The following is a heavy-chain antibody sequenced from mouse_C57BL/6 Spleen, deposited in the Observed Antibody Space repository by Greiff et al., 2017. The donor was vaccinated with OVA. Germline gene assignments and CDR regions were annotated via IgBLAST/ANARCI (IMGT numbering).Heavy chain of an antibody. V-gene: IGHV5-9*01. Sequence: EVKLVESGGGLVKPGGSLKLSCAASGFTFSSYTMSWVRQTPEKRLEWVATISGGGGNTYYPDSVKGRFTISRDNAKNTLYLQMSSLRSEDTALYYCARQGDYDEGGYAMDYWGQGTSVTVSS. D-gene: IGHD2-4*01. CDR1: GFTFSSYT. CDR3: ARQGDYDEGGYAMDY. CDR2: ISGGGGNT. J-gene: IGHJ4*01.